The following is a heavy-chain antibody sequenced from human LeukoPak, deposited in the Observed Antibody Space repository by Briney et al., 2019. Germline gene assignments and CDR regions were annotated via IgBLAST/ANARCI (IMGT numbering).Heavy chain of an antibody. J-gene: IGHJ4*02. Sequence: ASLKVSCKASGYTFTTYGITWVRQAPGQGLEWMGWISTYSGNTNYALKFKGRLTMTTDTSTSTVNMELRSLRSDDTAVYYCARDMVQYTHGEGGYWGQGTLVTVSS. CDR1: GYTFTTYG. V-gene: IGHV1-18*01. D-gene: IGHD4/OR15-4a*01. CDR2: ISTYSGNT. CDR3: ARDMVQYTHGEGGY.